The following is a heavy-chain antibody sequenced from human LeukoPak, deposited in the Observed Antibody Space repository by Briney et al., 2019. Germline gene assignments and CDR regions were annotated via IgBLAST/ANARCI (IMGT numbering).Heavy chain of an antibody. D-gene: IGHD7-27*01. V-gene: IGHV3-48*04. Sequence: GGSLRLSCAASGFTFSSYSMIWVRQAPGKGLEWVSFISSSGTTLYYADSVNGRFTISRHNPKNSLYLQMNSLTVEDTAVYYCAGDWGPGYFYYWGQGTLVTVSS. CDR3: AGDWGPGYFYY. CDR1: GFTFSSYS. CDR2: ISSSGTTL. J-gene: IGHJ4*02.